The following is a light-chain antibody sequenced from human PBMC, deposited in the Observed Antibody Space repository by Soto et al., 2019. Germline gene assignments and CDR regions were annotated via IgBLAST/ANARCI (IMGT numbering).Light chain of an antibody. V-gene: IGLV2-14*01. CDR3: GSYSSDNTYV. CDR2: EVT. CDR1: ASDVGAYDY. J-gene: IGLJ1*01. Sequence: QPVLTQPASVSGSPGQSITISCTGTASDVGAYDYVSWYQQHPGTAPKLMIYEVTNRPSGVSDRFSGSKSGNTASLSISGLQADDEADYYCGSYSSDNTYVFGTGTKLTVL.